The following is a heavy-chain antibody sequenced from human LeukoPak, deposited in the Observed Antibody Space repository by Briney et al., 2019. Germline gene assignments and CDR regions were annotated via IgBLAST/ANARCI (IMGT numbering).Heavy chain of an antibody. CDR1: GGTFSSYA. D-gene: IGHD2-2*01. V-gene: IGHV1-69*05. CDR2: IIPIFGTA. CDR3: ARDSCSSTSCYFDY. J-gene: IGHJ4*02. Sequence: ASVKVSCKASGGTFSSYAISWVQQAPGQGLEWMGGIIPIFGTANYAQKFQGRVTITTDESTSTAYMELSSLRSEDTAVYYCARDSCSSTSCYFDYWGQGTLVTVSS.